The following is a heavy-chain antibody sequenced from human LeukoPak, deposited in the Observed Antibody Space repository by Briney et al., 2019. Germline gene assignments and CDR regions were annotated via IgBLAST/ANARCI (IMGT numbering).Heavy chain of an antibody. CDR2: IIPIFGTA. CDR3: ARPIVVVPAAFDY. J-gene: IGHJ4*02. CDR1: GGTFSSYA. D-gene: IGHD2-2*01. V-gene: IGHV1-69*05. Sequence: SVKVSCKASGGTFSSYAISWVRQAPGQGLEWMGGIIPIFGTANYAQKFQGRVTITTDESASTAYMELSSLRSEDTAVYYCARPIVVVPAAFDYWGQGTLVTVSS.